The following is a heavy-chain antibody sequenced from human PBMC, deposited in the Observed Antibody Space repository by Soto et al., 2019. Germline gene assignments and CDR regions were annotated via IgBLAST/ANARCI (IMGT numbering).Heavy chain of an antibody. CDR3: AREGSASGSYDY. D-gene: IGHD3-10*01. J-gene: IGHJ4*02. V-gene: IGHV1-46*01. Sequence: ASGKVSCKASGYTFTSHYIHWVRQAPGQGLEWVGIINPTGAGTSHAQEFQGRVTMTRDPSTSTVYMELSSLRSEDTAVYYCAREGSASGSYDYWGQGTLVTVSS. CDR1: GYTFTSHY. CDR2: INPTGAGT.